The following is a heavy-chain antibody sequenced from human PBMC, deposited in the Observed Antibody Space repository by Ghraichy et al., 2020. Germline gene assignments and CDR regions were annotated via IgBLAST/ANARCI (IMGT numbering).Heavy chain of an antibody. V-gene: IGHV1-3*01. J-gene: IGHJ4*02. Sequence: ASVKVSCKASGYTFTDYAVHWVRQAPGQGLEWMGWINVGNGHTKYSEKFQGRVTISRDTSASTVDMDLSSLRSEDTAVYYCARDWNTLITWFDYWGQGTLVTVSS. CDR1: GYTFTDYA. CDR2: INVGNGHT. D-gene: IGHD1-20*01. CDR3: ARDWNTLITWFDY.